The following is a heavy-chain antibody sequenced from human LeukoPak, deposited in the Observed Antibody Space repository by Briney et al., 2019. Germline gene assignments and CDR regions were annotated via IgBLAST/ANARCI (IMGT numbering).Heavy chain of an antibody. CDR1: GFTISNRD. CDR2: ISSSSSYI. CDR3: ARDRNTYYDTSGYYPDAFDI. V-gene: IGHV3-21*01. J-gene: IGHJ3*02. D-gene: IGHD3-22*01. Sequence: GGSLRLSCAASGFTISNRDMNWVRQAPGKGLEWVPSISSSSSYIYHADSVKGRFTISKDSAKNSLYLQMNSLRAEDTAVYYCARDRNTYYDTSGYYPDAFDIWGQGTMVTVSS.